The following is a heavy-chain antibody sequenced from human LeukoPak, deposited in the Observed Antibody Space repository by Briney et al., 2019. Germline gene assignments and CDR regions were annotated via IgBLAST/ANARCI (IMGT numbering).Heavy chain of an antibody. CDR2: ISSSSSTI. Sequence: PGGSPRLSCAASGFTFSSYSMNWVRQAPGKGLEWVSYISSSSSTIYYADSVKGRFTISRDNAKNSLYLQMNSLRDVDTAVYYCAILPDYWGQGTLVTVSS. CDR3: AILPDY. CDR1: GFTFSSYS. J-gene: IGHJ4*02. V-gene: IGHV3-48*02.